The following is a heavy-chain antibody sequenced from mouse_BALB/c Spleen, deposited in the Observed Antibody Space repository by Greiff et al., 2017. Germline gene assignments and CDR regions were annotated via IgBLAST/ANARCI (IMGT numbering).Heavy chain of an antibody. CDR3: AVTGTGYFDY. J-gene: IGHJ2*01. CDR2: IYPGDGDT. CDR1: GYTFTSYW. V-gene: IGHV1-87*01. Sequence: QVQLQQSGAELARPGASVKLSCKASGYTFTSYWMQWVKQRPGQGLEWIGAIYPGDGDTRYTQKFKGKATLTADKSSSTAYMQLSSLASEDSAVYYCAVTGTGYFDYWGQGTTLTVSS. D-gene: IGHD4-1*01.